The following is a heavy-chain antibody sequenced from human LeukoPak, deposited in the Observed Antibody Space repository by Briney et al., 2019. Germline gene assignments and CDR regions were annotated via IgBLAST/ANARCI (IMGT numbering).Heavy chain of an antibody. CDR2: IIQDGSEK. V-gene: IGHV3-7*01. J-gene: IGHJ6*02. Sequence: GGSLRLSCAASGFTFSSYWMNWVRQAPGKGLEWVANIIQDGSEKYYVDSVKGRSTISRDNAKNSLYLQMNSLRAEDTAVYYCARGPGSMDVWGQGTTVTVSS. CDR3: ARGPGSMDV. CDR1: GFTFSSYW.